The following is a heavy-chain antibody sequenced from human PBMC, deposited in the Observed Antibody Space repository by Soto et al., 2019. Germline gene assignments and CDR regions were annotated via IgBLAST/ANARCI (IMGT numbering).Heavy chain of an antibody. Sequence: GGSLRLSCVASGITFGSRAMSWVRQAPGKGLEWVSAISGSGGSTYYADSVKGRFTISRDNSKNTLYLQMNSLRAEDTAVYYCANGSRFDPWGQGTLVTVSS. J-gene: IGHJ5*02. CDR1: GITFGSRA. CDR2: ISGSGGST. CDR3: ANGSRFDP. D-gene: IGHD3-10*01. V-gene: IGHV3-23*01.